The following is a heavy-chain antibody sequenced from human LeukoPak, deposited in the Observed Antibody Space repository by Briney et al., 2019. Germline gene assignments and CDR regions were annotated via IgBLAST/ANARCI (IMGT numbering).Heavy chain of an antibody. V-gene: IGHV3-23*01. CDR2: ISGSGGST. J-gene: IGHJ4*02. CDR3: AIRYFDWMGFDY. D-gene: IGHD3-9*01. CDR1: GFTFSSYA. Sequence: PGGSLRLSCAASGFTFSSYAMSWVRQAPGKGLEWVSAISGSGGSTYYADSVKGRFTISRDSSKSTLYLQMNSLRIEDTAVYYCAIRYFDWMGFDYWGQGTLVTVSS.